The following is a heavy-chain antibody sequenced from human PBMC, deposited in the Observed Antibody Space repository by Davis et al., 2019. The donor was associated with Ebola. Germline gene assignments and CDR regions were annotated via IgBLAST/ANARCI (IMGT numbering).Heavy chain of an antibody. D-gene: IGHD1/OR15-1a*01. CDR2: IGGSGGIT. J-gene: IGHJ4*02. V-gene: IGHV3-23*01. Sequence: GESLKISCAASGFSFNNAWMSWVRQAPGKGLEWVSAIGGSGGITYYADSVKGRFTISRDISRNTMYLQMNSLRAEDTAVYYCATRGTKWGQGTLVTVSS. CDR3: ATRGTK. CDR1: GFSFNNAW.